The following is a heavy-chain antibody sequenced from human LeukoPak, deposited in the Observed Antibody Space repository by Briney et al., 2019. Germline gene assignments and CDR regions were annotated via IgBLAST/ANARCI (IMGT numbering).Heavy chain of an antibody. V-gene: IGHV4-59*08. Sequence: SETLSLTCTVSGGSISSYYWSWIRQPPGKGLEWIGYIYYSGSTNYNPSLKSRVTISVDTSKNQFSLKLSSVTAADTAVYYCARLGYYYYGMDVWGQGATVTVSS. CDR1: GGSISSYY. J-gene: IGHJ6*02. CDR3: ARLGYYYYGMDV. D-gene: IGHD1-26*01. CDR2: IYYSGST.